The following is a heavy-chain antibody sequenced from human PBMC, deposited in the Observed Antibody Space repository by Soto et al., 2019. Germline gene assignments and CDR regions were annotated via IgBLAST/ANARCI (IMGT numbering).Heavy chain of an antibody. CDR1: GFTLSSYS. V-gene: IGHV3-21*01. Sequence: GGSLRLSCAASGFTLSSYSMNWVRQAPGKGLEWVSSISSSSSYIYYADSVKGRFTISRDNAKNSLYLQMNSLRAEDTAVYYCARDSGITIFGVVIIYGMDVWGQGTTVTVSS. CDR3: ARDSGITIFGVVIIYGMDV. J-gene: IGHJ6*02. D-gene: IGHD3-3*01. CDR2: ISSSSSYI.